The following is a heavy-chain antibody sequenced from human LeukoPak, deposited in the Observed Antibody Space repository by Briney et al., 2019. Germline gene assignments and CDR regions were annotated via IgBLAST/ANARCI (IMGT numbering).Heavy chain of an antibody. CDR1: GYTFTSYG. V-gene: IGHV1-18*01. Sequence: VASVKVSCKASGYTFTSYGISWVRQAPGQGLEWMGWISAYNGNTNYAQKLQGRVTMTTDTSTSTAYMELRSLRSDDTAVYYCARGGATYYDFWSGYLFDPWGQGTLVTVSS. CDR3: ARGGATYYDFWSGYLFDP. J-gene: IGHJ5*02. D-gene: IGHD3-3*01. CDR2: ISAYNGNT.